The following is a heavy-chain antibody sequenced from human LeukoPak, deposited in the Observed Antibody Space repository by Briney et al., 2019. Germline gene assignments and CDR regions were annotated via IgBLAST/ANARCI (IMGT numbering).Heavy chain of an antibody. D-gene: IGHD3-10*01. Sequence: GGSLRLSCAASGFTFSSNSMTWVRQAPGKGLEWVSFISSSGSYIYYADSVKGRFTISRDNAKNSLYLQMDSLRAEDTAVYYCARGGRPDYWGQGTLVTVSS. V-gene: IGHV3-21*01. CDR2: ISSSGSYI. J-gene: IGHJ4*02. CDR3: ARGGRPDY. CDR1: GFTFSSNS.